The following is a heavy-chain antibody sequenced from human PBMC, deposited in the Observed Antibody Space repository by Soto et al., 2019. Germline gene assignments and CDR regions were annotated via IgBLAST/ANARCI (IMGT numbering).Heavy chain of an antibody. CDR2: IQWNDVQ. V-gene: IGHV2-5*01. CDR3: VRTRPTYDF. D-gene: IGHD4-17*01. J-gene: IGHJ4*02. Sequence: QITLKESGPTLLRPTQTLTLTCTFSGFSLSTSEMGVGWIRQPPGKALEWLALIQWNDVQRYSPSLRNRLTITKETSKNQLVLTMTNVDPVATATYYCVRTRPTYDFWGQGILVTVSS. CDR1: GFSLSTSEMG.